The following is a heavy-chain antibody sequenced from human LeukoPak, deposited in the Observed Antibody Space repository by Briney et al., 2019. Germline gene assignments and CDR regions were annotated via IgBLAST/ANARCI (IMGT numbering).Heavy chain of an antibody. CDR2: ISGSGGST. V-gene: IGHV3-23*01. D-gene: IGHD3-22*01. CDR1: GFTFSSYA. J-gene: IGHJ4*02. Sequence: ASLRLSCAASGFTFSSYAMSWVRQAPGKGLEWVSAISGSGGSTYYADSVKGRFTISRDNSKNTLYLQMNSLRAEDTAVYYCAKRRDGPFGYSPGYFDYWGQGTLVTVSS. CDR3: AKRRDGPFGYSPGYFDY.